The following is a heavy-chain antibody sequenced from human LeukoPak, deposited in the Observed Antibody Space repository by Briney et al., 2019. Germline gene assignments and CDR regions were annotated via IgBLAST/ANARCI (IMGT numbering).Heavy chain of an antibody. V-gene: IGHV4-39*01. CDR2: IYYSGST. D-gene: IGHD2-15*01. CDR1: GGSISSSSYY. CDR3: ARLEISGYFDY. Sequence: TSETLSLTCTVSGGSISSSSYYWGWIRQPPGKGPEWIGSIYYSGSTYYNPSLKSRVTISVDTSKNQFSLKLSSVTAADTAVYYCARLEISGYFDYWGQGTLVTVSS. J-gene: IGHJ4*02.